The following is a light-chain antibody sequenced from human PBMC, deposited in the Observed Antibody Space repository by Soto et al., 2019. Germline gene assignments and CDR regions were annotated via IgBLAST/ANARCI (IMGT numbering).Light chain of an antibody. J-gene: IGKJ5*01. CDR2: GAS. V-gene: IGKV3-20*01. CDR1: QHVTNNY. Sequence: EVVLTQSPGTLSLSPGERAALSCRASQHVTNNYLAWYQQKPGQAPRLLISGASNRAIGIPDRFTGSGSGTDFTLTISRLEPEDFAVYFCQQYGSSPMITFGQGTRLESK. CDR3: QQYGSSPMIT.